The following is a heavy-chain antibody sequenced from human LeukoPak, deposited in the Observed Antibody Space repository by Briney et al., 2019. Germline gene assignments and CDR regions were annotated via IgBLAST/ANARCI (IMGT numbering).Heavy chain of an antibody. Sequence: ASVKVSCKVSGYTLTELSMHWVRQAPGKGLEWRGGFDPEDGETIYAQKFQGRVTMTEDTSTDTAYMELSSLRSEDTAVYYCAKLYDSSGYSAAYYFDYWGQGTLVTVSS. V-gene: IGHV1-24*01. CDR3: AKLYDSSGYSAAYYFDY. CDR2: FDPEDGET. D-gene: IGHD3-22*01. CDR1: GYTLTELS. J-gene: IGHJ4*02.